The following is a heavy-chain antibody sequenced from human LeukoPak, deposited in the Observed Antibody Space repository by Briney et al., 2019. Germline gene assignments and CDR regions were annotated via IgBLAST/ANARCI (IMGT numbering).Heavy chain of an antibody. V-gene: IGHV3-30*02. D-gene: IGHD3-22*01. CDR3: AKDRSIWSYYDSSGPFDY. CDR2: IRYDGSNK. Sequence: GGSLRLSCAASGFTFSSYGMHWVRQAPGKGLEWVAFIRYDGSNKYYADSVKGRFTISRDNSKNTLYLQMNSLRAEDTAVYYCAKDRSIWSYYDSSGPFDYWGQGTLVTVSS. CDR1: GFTFSSYG. J-gene: IGHJ4*02.